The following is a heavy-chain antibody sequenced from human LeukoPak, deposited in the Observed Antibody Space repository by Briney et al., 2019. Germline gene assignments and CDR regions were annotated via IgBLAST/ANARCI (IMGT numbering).Heavy chain of an antibody. J-gene: IGHJ4*02. Sequence: SETLSLTCTVSGYSISSGYYWGWIRQPPGKGLEWIGFIYYSGSTTYNPSLKSRVTISIDTSKNQFSLKLNSVTAADTAVYFCARGDSSGWYYFDYWGQGTLVTVSS. CDR2: IYYSGST. CDR3: ARGDSSGWYYFDY. CDR1: GYSISSGYY. D-gene: IGHD6-19*01. V-gene: IGHV4-61*01.